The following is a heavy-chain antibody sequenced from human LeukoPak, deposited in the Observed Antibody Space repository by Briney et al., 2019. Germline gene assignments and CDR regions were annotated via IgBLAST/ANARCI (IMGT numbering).Heavy chain of an antibody. J-gene: IGHJ3*02. D-gene: IGHD5-18*01. CDR3: AREKISWIQLWSDAFDI. V-gene: IGHV4-4*07. Sequence: SETLSLTCTVSGGSISSYYWSWIRQPAGKGLEWIGRIYTSGSTNYNPSLKSRVTMSVDTSKNQFSLKLSSVTAADTAVYYCAREKISWIQLWSDAFDIWGQGTMVTVSS. CDR1: GGSISSYY. CDR2: IYTSGST.